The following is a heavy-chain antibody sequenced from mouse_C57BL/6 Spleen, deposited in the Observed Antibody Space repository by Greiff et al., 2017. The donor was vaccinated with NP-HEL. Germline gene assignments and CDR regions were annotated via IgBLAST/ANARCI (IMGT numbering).Heavy chain of an antibody. V-gene: IGHV1-26*01. J-gene: IGHJ3*01. D-gene: IGHD2-1*01. CDR1: GYTFTDYY. CDR2: INPNNGGT. Sequence: VQLQQSGPELVKPGASVKISCKASGYTFTDYYMNWVKQSHGKSLEWIGDINPNNGGTSYNQKFKGKATLTVDQSSSTAYMELRSLTSEDYAVYYCARTVYYGNYWCAYWGQGTLVTVSA. CDR3: ARTVYYGNYWCAY.